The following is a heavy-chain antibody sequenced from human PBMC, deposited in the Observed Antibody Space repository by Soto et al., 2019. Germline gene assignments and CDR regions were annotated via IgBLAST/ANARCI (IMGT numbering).Heavy chain of an antibody. D-gene: IGHD2-15*01. CDR2: IIPIFGTA. CDR3: ARGTGYRSGGSCFGWYFDL. Sequence: QVQLVQSGAEVKKPGSSVKVSCKASGGTFSSYAISWVRQAPGQGLEWMGGIIPIFGTANYAQKFQGRVTITADESTSTAYMELSSLRSEDTAVYYCARGTGYRSGGSCFGWYFDLWGRGTLVTVSS. CDR1: GGTFSSYA. J-gene: IGHJ2*01. V-gene: IGHV1-69*12.